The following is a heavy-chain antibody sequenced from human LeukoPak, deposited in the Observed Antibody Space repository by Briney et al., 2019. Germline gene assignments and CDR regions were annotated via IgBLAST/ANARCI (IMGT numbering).Heavy chain of an antibody. CDR1: GFTLSSNY. CDR2: IYSGGST. J-gene: IGHJ4*02. CDR3: ARDGSSGWYATLDY. D-gene: IGHD6-19*01. V-gene: IGHV3-66*01. Sequence: GGSLRLSCAASGFTLSSNYMSWVCQAPGKGLEWVSVIYSGGSTYYADSVKGRFTISRDNSKNTLYLQMNSLRAEDTAVYYCARDGSSGWYATLDYWGQGTLVTVSS.